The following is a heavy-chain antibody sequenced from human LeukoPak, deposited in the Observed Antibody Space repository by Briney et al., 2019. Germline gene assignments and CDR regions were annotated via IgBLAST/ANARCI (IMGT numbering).Heavy chain of an antibody. CDR2: MNPNSGKT. V-gene: IGHV1-8*01. Sequence: ASVKVSCKASGYTFTTSDINRVRQATGQGLEWMGWMNPNSGKTGSAQKFQGRLTMTKNTSTTTAYMEVTGLRFEDTAIYYCARGRPGPAGAGTYGFWGRGTLITVSS. CDR3: ARGRPGPAGAGTYGF. CDR1: GYTFTTSD. J-gene: IGHJ4*02. D-gene: IGHD6-13*01.